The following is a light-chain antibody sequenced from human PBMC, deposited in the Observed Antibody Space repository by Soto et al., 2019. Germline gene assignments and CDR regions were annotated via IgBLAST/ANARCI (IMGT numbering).Light chain of an antibody. Sequence: EIVLTQSPATLSFSPGDRATLSCGASQSVGSNLAWYQQRPGLAPRLLIYDASSRATGIPDRFSGSGSGTDFTLTISRLEPEDFAVYYCQQYGSSGVTFGPGTKVDIK. CDR3: QQYGSSGVT. CDR1: QSVGSN. V-gene: IGKV3D-20*01. J-gene: IGKJ3*01. CDR2: DAS.